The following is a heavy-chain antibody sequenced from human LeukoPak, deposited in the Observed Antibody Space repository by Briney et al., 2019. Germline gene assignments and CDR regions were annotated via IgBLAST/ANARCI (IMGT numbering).Heavy chain of an antibody. CDR3: ARRSSGWFFDY. J-gene: IGHJ4*02. Sequence: SETLSLTCTVSGDSIISRHYWDWIRQPPGKGLEWIGSIYQSGSTFYNPSLKGRVTISVNMSKNQFSLRLRSVTAADTAVYYCARRSSGWFFDYWGQGTLVTVSS. V-gene: IGHV4-38-2*02. CDR1: GDSIISRHY. D-gene: IGHD6-19*01. CDR2: IYQSGST.